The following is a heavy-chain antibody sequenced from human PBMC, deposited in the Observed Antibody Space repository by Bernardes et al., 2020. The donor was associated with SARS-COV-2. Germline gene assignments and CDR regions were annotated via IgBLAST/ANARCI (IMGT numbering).Heavy chain of an antibody. V-gene: IGHV4-34*01. J-gene: IGHJ5*02. CDR3: AREDISGWFSGGP. CDR2: INHSGTST. Sequence: SATLGLTCAVSGGSLSGSYWSWIRQCPGPGLAWIGEINHSGTSTTYNPFLKSRVTMSVDTSKNQISPKMTSVTAADTAVYYCAREDISGWFSGGPWGQGTQVTVSA. CDR1: GGSLSGSY. D-gene: IGHD6-19*01.